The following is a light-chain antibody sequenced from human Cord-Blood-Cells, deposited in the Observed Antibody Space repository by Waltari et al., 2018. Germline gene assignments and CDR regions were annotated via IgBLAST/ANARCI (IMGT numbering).Light chain of an antibody. CDR3: QQYYSTPLT. CDR1: QSVLYSSNNKNY. CDR2: WAS. Sequence: DIVMTQSPDSLAVSLGERATIHCKSSQSVLYSSNNKNYLAWYQQKPGQPPKLLIYWASTRESGVPDRFSGSWSGTDFTLTISSLQAEDVAVYYCQQYYSTPLTFGQGTKLEIK. J-gene: IGKJ2*01. V-gene: IGKV4-1*01.